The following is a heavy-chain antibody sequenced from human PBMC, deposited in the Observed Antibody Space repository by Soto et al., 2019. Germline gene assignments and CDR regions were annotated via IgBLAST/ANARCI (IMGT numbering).Heavy chain of an antibody. Sequence: KPSETLSLTCTVSGGSISSSSYYWGWIRQPPGKGLEWIGSIYYSGTTYYNPSLKSRVTISVDTSKNQFSLNLSSVTAADTAVYYCARHRGYYDILTGYYTELNFDYWGQGXLVTVYS. CDR2: IYYSGTT. CDR3: ARHRGYYDILTGYYTELNFDY. CDR1: GGSISSSSYY. V-gene: IGHV4-39*01. J-gene: IGHJ4*02. D-gene: IGHD3-9*01.